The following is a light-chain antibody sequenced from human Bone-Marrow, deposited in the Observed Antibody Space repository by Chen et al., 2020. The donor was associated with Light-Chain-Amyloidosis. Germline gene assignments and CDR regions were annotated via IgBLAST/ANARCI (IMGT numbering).Light chain of an antibody. Sequence: QPVLTHPPYSSASLGESARLTCTLPSDINVATYTIYWYQQKAGSPPRYRLYYYSDSDKGQGSGVPSRFSGSKDASANAGVLLISGLQSDDEADYYCMIWPSYAFGSGTQVTVL. CDR3: MIWPSYA. CDR1: SDINVATYT. CDR2: YYSDSDK. V-gene: IGLV5-37*01. J-gene: IGLJ1*01.